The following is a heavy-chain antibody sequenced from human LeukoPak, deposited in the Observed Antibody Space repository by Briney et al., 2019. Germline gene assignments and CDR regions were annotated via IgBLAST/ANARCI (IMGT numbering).Heavy chain of an antibody. Sequence: ASVKVSCKASGYTFSSHAIHWVRQAPGQGLEWMGGIIPIYETTNYAQKFQGRVTITADGFTSSAYMELSSLRSEDTAVYYCVRGLYSHGSGNSLSVSDYGTDVWGQGTTVTVSS. J-gene: IGHJ6*02. V-gene: IGHV1-69*13. D-gene: IGHD3-10*01. CDR2: IIPIYETT. CDR3: VRGLYSHGSGNSLSVSDYGTDV. CDR1: GYTFSSHA.